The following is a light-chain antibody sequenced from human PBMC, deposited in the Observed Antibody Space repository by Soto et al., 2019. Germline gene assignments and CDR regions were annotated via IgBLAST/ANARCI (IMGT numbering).Light chain of an antibody. Sequence: EIVLTQSPATLSLSPGERATLSCRASESVVSSYLAWYQQKPGQAPRLLIYGASNRATGIPDRFSGSGSGRDFTLTISRLEPEDFAVYYCHQYGASPPYSFGQGTNLEIK. CDR3: HQYGASPPYS. V-gene: IGKV3-20*01. J-gene: IGKJ2*01. CDR1: ESVVSSY. CDR2: GAS.